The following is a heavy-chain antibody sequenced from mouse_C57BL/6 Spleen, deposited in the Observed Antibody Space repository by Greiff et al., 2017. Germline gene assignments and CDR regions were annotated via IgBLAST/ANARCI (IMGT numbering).Heavy chain of an antibody. D-gene: IGHD2-5*01. CDR2: IDPSDSYT. CDR1: GYTFTSYW. J-gene: IGHJ1*03. V-gene: IGHV1-50*01. Sequence: QVQLQQPGAELVKPGASVKLSCKASGYTFTSYWMQWVKQRPGQGLEWIGEIDPSDSYTHYNQKFKGKATLTVDTSSSTAYMQLSSLTSEDSAVYYCARSTIVRYFDVWGTGTTVTVSS. CDR3: ARSTIVRYFDV.